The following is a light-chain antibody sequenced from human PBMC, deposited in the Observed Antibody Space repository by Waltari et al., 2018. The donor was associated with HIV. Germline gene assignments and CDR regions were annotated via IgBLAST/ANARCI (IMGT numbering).Light chain of an antibody. V-gene: IGKV4-1*01. CDR1: QSVLYSSNNKNY. CDR3: QQYYSTPLT. J-gene: IGKJ4*01. Sequence: IVMTQSPASLAVSLGVRATFNCKSSQSVLYSSNNKNYLAWYQQKPGQPPELLIYWASTRESGVPDRFSGSGSATDFTLTISSLQAEDVAVYYCQQYYSTPLTFGGGTQVEIK. CDR2: WAS.